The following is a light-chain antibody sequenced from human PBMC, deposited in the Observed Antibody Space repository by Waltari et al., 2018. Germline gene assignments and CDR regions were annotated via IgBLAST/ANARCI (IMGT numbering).Light chain of an antibody. CDR3: ATWDDRLNGWV. V-gene: IGLV1-44*01. Sequence: QSVLTQPPSASGTPGQRVTLSCSGSTSNIDVTTVNWYPHPPGSAPQLLIYTNDQRPSGVPDRFSGAKSGTSASLAISGLQSDDEGHYYCATWDDRLNGWVFGGGTKLTVL. CDR1: TSNIDVTT. J-gene: IGLJ3*02. CDR2: TND.